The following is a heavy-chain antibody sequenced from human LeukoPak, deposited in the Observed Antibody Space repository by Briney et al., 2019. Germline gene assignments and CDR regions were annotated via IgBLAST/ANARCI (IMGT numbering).Heavy chain of an antibody. V-gene: IGHV3-30*04. CDR1: GFTLSSYA. CDR3: ARDGRDTDAFDI. CDR2: ISYDGSNK. Sequence: GGSLRLSCAASGFTLSSYAMHWVRQAPGKGLEWVAVISYDGSNKYYADSVKGRFTISRDNSKNTLYLQMNSLRAEDTAVYYCARDGRDTDAFDIRGQGTMVTVSS. D-gene: IGHD1-26*01. J-gene: IGHJ3*02.